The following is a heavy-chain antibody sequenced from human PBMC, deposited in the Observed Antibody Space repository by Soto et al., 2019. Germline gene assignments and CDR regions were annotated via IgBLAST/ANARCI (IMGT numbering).Heavy chain of an antibody. Sequence: GGSLRLSCAASGFSFSSYAMHWVRQAPGKGLEWVAVISYDGSNKYYADSVKGRFTISRDNSKNTLYLQMNSLRAEDTAVYYCARAYEGDYFDYWGQGTLVTVSS. CDR2: ISYDGSNK. V-gene: IGHV3-30-3*01. CDR3: ARAYEGDYFDY. CDR1: GFSFSSYA. D-gene: IGHD3-16*01. J-gene: IGHJ4*02.